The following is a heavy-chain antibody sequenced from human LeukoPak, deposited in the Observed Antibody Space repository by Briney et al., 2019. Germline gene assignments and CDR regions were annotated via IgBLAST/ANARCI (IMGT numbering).Heavy chain of an antibody. J-gene: IGHJ4*02. Sequence: GGSLRLSCAASGFTFGDYAMTWVRQPPGKGLEWVSGINGNGGTTAHADSVKGRFTISRDNAKNSLYLQIDSLRAEDTALYYCARDYNDHSNSLIAYWGQGPLVTVSS. V-gene: IGHV3-20*04. CDR3: ARDYNDHSNSLIAY. CDR2: INGNGGTT. CDR1: GFTFGDYA. D-gene: IGHD4-11*01.